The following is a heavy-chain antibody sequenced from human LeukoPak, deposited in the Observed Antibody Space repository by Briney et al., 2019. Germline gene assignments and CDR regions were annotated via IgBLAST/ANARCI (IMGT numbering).Heavy chain of an antibody. CDR2: IIPIFGAT. CDR1: GGALSSYA. D-gene: IGHD2-15*01. J-gene: IGHJ4*02. V-gene: IGHV1-69*13. CDR3: ARTDCTGGSCYSSTPLN. Sequence: GASVKVSCKASGGALSSYALSWERQAPGQGLEWMGGIIPIFGATKYAQNFQGRVTISADESTSTAYMELSSLRSEDTAVYYCARTDCTGGSCYSSTPLNWGQGTLVTVSS.